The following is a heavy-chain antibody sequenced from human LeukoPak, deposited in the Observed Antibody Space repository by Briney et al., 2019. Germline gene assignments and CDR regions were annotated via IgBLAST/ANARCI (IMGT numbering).Heavy chain of an antibody. D-gene: IGHD6-13*01. CDR3: ARSKIAAAGNARLYYYGMDV. CDR1: GGSISSSSYY. Sequence: SETPSLTCTVSGGSISSSSYYWGWIRQPPGKGLEWIGSIYYSGSTYYNPSLKSRVTISVDTSKNQFSLKLSSVTAADTAVYYCARSKIAAAGNARLYYYGMDVWGQGTTVTVSS. J-gene: IGHJ6*02. V-gene: IGHV4-39*01. CDR2: IYYSGST.